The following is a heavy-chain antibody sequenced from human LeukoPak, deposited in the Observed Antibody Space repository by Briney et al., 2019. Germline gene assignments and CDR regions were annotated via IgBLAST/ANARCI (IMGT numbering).Heavy chain of an antibody. CDR3: ARAKNDNDTCGFASFDY. Sequence: PGGSLRLSCVASGLTFSSYGMHWVRQAPGKGLEWVAVIWYDGSNIHHVDSVKGRFTISRDNSKNTLYLQMNSLRAEDTAVYYCARAKNDNDTCGFASFDYWGQGALVTVSS. V-gene: IGHV3-33*01. J-gene: IGHJ4*02. CDR2: IWYDGSNI. D-gene: IGHD3-22*01. CDR1: GLTFSSYG.